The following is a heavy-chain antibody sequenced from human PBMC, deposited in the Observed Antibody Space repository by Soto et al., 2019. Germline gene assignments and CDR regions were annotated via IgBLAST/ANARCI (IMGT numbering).Heavy chain of an antibody. CDR3: ARNPSSYYYYGMDV. CDR1: GGSISSGGYY. D-gene: IGHD2-2*01. Sequence: QVQLQESGPGLVKPSQTLSLTCTVSGGSISSGGYYWSWIRQHPGKGLEWIGYIYYSGSTYYNPSLQSRVTISVDTSKNPFSLKLSSVTAADTAVYSCARNPSSYYYYGMDVWGQGTTVTVSS. J-gene: IGHJ6*02. V-gene: IGHV4-31*03. CDR2: IYYSGST.